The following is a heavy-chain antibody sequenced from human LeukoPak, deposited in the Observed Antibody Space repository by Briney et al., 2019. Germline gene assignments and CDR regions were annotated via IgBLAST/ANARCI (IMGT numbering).Heavy chain of an antibody. CDR3: ASLAPY. CDR2: ISYDGSNK. CDR1: GFTFSSYS. Sequence: GGSLRLSCAASGFTFSSYSMNWVRQAPGKGLEWVTVISYDGSNKYYADSVKGRFTISRDNSKNTLYLQMNSLRAEDTAVYYCASLAPYWGQGTLVTVSS. J-gene: IGHJ4*02. V-gene: IGHV3-30*03.